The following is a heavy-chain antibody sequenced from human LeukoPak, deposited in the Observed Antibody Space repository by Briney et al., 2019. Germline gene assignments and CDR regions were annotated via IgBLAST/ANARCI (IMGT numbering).Heavy chain of an antibody. J-gene: IGHJ4*02. Sequence: SETLSLTCTVSGGSISIYYWSWIRQPPEKGLEWIGYIYYSGSTNYNPSLKSRVTISVDTSKNQFSLKLSSVTAADTAVYYCAQGGWTYYFWGQGILVTVSS. CDR3: AQGGWTYYF. CDR1: GGSISIYY. CDR2: IYYSGST. V-gene: IGHV4-59*01. D-gene: IGHD3-10*01.